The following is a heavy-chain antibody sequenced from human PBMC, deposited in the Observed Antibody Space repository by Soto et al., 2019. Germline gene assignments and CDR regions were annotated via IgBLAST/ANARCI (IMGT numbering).Heavy chain of an antibody. J-gene: IGHJ6*02. CDR2: ISYDGSNK. CDR3: ARDGQQLVFHPDYYYYGIDV. V-gene: IGHV3-30-3*01. D-gene: IGHD6-13*01. CDR1: GFTFSSYA. Sequence: QVQLVESGGGVVQPGRSLRLSCAASGFTFSSYAMHWVRQAPGKGLEWVPVISYDGSNKYYADSVKGRFTISRDNSKNTLYLQMNSLRAEDTAVYYCARDGQQLVFHPDYYYYGIDVWGQGTTVTVSS.